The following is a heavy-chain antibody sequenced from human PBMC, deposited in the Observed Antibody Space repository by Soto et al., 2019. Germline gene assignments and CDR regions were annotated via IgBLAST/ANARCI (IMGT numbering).Heavy chain of an antibody. Sequence: QVQLQQWGAGLLKPSETLSLTCAVYGGSFSGYYWSWIRQPPGKGLEWIGEINHSGSTHYHPSLKSRVTISVDTSKNQFSLKLSSVTAADTAVYYCARGPRPFVGATTGYDFDYWGQGTLVTVSS. V-gene: IGHV4-34*01. CDR3: ARGPRPFVGATTGYDFDY. D-gene: IGHD1-26*01. CDR1: GGSFSGYY. J-gene: IGHJ4*02. CDR2: INHSGST.